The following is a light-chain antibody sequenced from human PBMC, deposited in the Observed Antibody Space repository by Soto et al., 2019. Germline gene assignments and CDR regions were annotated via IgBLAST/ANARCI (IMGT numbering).Light chain of an antibody. CDR2: DVS. V-gene: IGLV2-14*01. J-gene: IGLJ1*01. Sequence: SALTQPASVSGSPGQSITISCTGTSKDVGGYNYVSWYQQHPGKAPKLMIYDVSNRPSGVSNRFSGSKSGNTASLTISWLQAEDEADYYCSSYTSSSTQVFGTGTKVTVL. CDR1: SKDVGGYNY. CDR3: SSYTSSSTQV.